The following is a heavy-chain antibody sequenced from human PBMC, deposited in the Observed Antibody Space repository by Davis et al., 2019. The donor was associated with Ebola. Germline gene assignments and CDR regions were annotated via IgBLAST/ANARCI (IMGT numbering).Heavy chain of an antibody. CDR2: IYPGDSET. CDR1: GYTFTFHW. CDR3: ARQGTTSWDS. D-gene: IGHD2-2*01. Sequence: GESLKISCKGSGYTFTFHWIAWVRQTPGKGLEWMGIIYPGDSETRYSPSFQGQVTISADKSIRTAYLHWNSLKASDTATYYCARQGTTSWDSWGQGTLVTVSS. J-gene: IGHJ4*02. V-gene: IGHV5-51*01.